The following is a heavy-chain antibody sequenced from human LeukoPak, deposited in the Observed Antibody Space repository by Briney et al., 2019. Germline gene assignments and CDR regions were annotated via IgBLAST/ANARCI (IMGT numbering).Heavy chain of an antibody. CDR2: INSDGSST. D-gene: IGHD1-26*01. Sequence: GGSLRLSCAASGFTFSSYWMHWVRHAPGKGLVWVSRINSDGSSTSYADSVKGRFTISRDNAKNTLYLQMNSLRAEDTAVYYCARVRSGSSAGNYGMDVWGQGTTVTVSS. CDR3: ARVRSGSSAGNYGMDV. CDR1: GFTFSSYW. J-gene: IGHJ6*02. V-gene: IGHV3-74*01.